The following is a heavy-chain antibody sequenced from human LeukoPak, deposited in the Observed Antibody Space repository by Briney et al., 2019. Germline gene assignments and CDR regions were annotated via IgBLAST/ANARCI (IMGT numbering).Heavy chain of an antibody. Sequence: SETLSLTCTVSGGFISSYYWSWIRQPPGKGLEWIGYIYYSGSTNYNPSFKSRVTISVDTSKNQFSLKLSSVTAADTAVYYCARTFGPWDTIDYWGQGTLVTVSS. CDR1: GGFISSYY. J-gene: IGHJ4*02. CDR2: IYYSGST. CDR3: ARTFGPWDTIDY. V-gene: IGHV4-59*08. D-gene: IGHD1-26*01.